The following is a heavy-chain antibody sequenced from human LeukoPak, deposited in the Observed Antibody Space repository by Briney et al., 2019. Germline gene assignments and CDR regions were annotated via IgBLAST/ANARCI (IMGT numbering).Heavy chain of an antibody. Sequence: GASVKVSCKASGYTFTGYYMHWVRQAPGQGLEWMGWINPNSGGTNYAQKFQGRVTMTRDTSISTAYMELSRLRSDDTAVYYCARQHGALGEYSFDIWGQGTMVTVSS. CDR3: ARQHGALGEYSFDI. J-gene: IGHJ3*02. V-gene: IGHV1-2*02. D-gene: IGHD4/OR15-4a*01. CDR1: GYTFTGYY. CDR2: INPNSGGT.